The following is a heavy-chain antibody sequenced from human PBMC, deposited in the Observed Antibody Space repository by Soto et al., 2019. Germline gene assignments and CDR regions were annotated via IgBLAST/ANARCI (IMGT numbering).Heavy chain of an antibody. J-gene: IGHJ4*02. V-gene: IGHV1-69*13. CDR3: ARRAMGSFFDY. CDR1: GGTFSSYA. CDR2: IIPIFGTA. Sequence: ASGKVSCKASGGTFSSYAISWLRQAPGQGLEWMGGIIPIFGTANYAQKFQGRVTITADESTSTAYMELSSLRSEDTAVYYCARRAMGSFFDYWGQGTLVTVSS. D-gene: IGHD5-18*01.